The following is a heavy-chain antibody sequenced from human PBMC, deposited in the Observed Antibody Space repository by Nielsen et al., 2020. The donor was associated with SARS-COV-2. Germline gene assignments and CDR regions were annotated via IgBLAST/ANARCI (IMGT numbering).Heavy chain of an antibody. Sequence: GGSLRLSCAASGFTFSNAWMSWVRRAPGRGLEWVSGTSASGASTYYADSVKGRFSISRDNSRNTLYLQMNSLRVEDTAIYFCAKDDVVRGDAYDIWGQGTVVTVSS. CDR3: AKDDVVRGDAYDI. J-gene: IGHJ3*02. CDR2: TSASGAST. D-gene: IGHD3-10*01. CDR1: GFTFSNAW. V-gene: IGHV3-23*01.